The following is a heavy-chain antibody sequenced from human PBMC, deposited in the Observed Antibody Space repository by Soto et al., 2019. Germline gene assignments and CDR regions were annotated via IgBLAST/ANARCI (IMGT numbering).Heavy chain of an antibody. J-gene: IGHJ4*02. Sequence: SETLSLTCIVSGGSMSSYYWNWIRQPPGKGLEWIGYISYSGSTYYNPSLKSRVTISVDRSKNQFSLKLSSVTAADTAVYYCAAGGGLPRYYWGQGTLVTVSS. CDR1: GGSMSSYY. CDR3: AAGGGLPRYY. CDR2: ISYSGST. V-gene: IGHV4-59*12. D-gene: IGHD5-12*01.